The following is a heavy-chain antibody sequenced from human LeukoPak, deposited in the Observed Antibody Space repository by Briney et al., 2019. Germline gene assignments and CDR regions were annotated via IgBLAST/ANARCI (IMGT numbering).Heavy chain of an antibody. Sequence: SETLSLTCADYGGSFSGYYWRWIRQPPGKGLEWIGEINHSGSTNYNPSLKSRVTISVDTSKNQFSLKLGSVTAADTAVYYCARVKLSPYYYGSGSYLDHWGQGTLVTVSS. CDR1: GGSFSGYY. V-gene: IGHV4-34*01. D-gene: IGHD3-10*01. J-gene: IGHJ4*02. CDR2: INHSGST. CDR3: ARVKLSPYYYGSGSYLDH.